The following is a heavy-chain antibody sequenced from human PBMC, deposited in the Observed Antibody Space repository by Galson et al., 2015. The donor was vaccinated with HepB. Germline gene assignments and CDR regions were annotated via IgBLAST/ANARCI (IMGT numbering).Heavy chain of an antibody. D-gene: IGHD3-10*01. J-gene: IGHJ6*02. Sequence: SVKVSCKASGGTFSSYAISWVRQAPGQGLEWMGGIIPIFGTASYAQKFQGRVTITADESTSTAYMELSSLRAEDTAVYYCARAGILWFGESTLYGMDVWGQGTTVTVSS. V-gene: IGHV1-69*13. CDR3: ARAGILWFGESTLYGMDV. CDR1: GGTFSSYA. CDR2: IIPIFGTA.